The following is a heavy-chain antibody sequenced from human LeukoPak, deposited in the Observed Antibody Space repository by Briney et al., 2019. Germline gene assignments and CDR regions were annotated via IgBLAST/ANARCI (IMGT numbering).Heavy chain of an antibody. CDR1: GGSISSYY. V-gene: IGHV4-59*01. Sequence: PSETLSLTCTVSGGSISSYYWSWIRQPPGKGLEWIGYIYYSGSTNYNPSLKSRVTISVDTSKNQFSLKLSSVTAADTAVYYCARDQGLELLGYYYYYYMDVWGKGTTVTVSS. CDR2: IYYSGST. D-gene: IGHD1-7*01. CDR3: ARDQGLELLGYYYYYYMDV. J-gene: IGHJ6*03.